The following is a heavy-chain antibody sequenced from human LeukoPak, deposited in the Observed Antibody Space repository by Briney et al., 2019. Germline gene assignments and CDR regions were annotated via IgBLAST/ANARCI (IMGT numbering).Heavy chain of an antibody. CDR3: ARGGPLEYFDWLYYY. Sequence: GASVKVPCKASGYTFTGHYMHWVRQAPGQRLEWLGWINPNSGDTNYAQKFQGRVTMTRDTSISTAYMELSRLRSDDTALYYCARGGPLEYFDWLYYYWGQGTLVTVSS. D-gene: IGHD3-9*01. CDR1: GYTFTGHY. V-gene: IGHV1-2*02. CDR2: INPNSGDT. J-gene: IGHJ4*02.